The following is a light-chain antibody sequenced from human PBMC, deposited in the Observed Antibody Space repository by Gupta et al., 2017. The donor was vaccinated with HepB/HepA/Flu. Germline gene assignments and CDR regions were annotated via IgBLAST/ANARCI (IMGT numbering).Light chain of an antibody. V-gene: IGLV1-47*01. CDR3: ATWDDGLSGLVV. CDR1: SSNIGNNN. J-gene: IGLJ2*01. CDR2: RNK. Sequence: QSVLTLPHTASGTPGQRVLISCSASSSNIGNNNVYWFHHLPETAPKPLIYRNKQGPSGVPDRVSVAKAGASAALSISVLLSGDEGDYYCATWDDGLSGLVVFGGGTKLTVL.